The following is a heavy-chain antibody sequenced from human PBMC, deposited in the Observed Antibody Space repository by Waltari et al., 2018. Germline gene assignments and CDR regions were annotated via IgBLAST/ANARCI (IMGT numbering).Heavy chain of an antibody. D-gene: IGHD3-3*01. CDR2: VRGSSSYI. CDR1: GFTFSSYT. V-gene: IGHV3-21*01. Sequence: EVQLVESGGGLVKPGGSLRLSCDASGFTFSSYTMNWVRQVPGKGLGGVSSVRGSSSYISYADSVKGRFTISRDNANNSLYLQMNSLRAEDTAVYYCARDRGDLTSFGVVISPLDYWGQGTLVTVSS. CDR3: ARDRGDLTSFGVVISPLDY. J-gene: IGHJ4*02.